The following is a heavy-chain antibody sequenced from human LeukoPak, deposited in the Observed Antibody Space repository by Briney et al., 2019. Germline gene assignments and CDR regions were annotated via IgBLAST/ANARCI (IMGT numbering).Heavy chain of an antibody. CDR2: ISGRGDGT. Sequence: GGSLRLSCAASGFTFNTYTMNWVRQAPGKGLEWVSAISGRGDGTYYADFVKGRFTISRDNSKNTLFLQMNSLRLEDTATYYCVKGTERYREVSSFDSWGRGTLIAVSS. CDR3: VKGTERYREVSSFDS. J-gene: IGHJ4*02. CDR1: GFTFNTYT. D-gene: IGHD3-10*01. V-gene: IGHV3-23*01.